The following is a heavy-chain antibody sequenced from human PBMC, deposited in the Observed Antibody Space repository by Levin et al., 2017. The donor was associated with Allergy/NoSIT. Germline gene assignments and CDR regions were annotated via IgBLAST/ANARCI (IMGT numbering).Heavy chain of an antibody. CDR3: AKDSGGIAVT. D-gene: IGHD6-19*01. CDR1: GFPFDDYA. Sequence: LSLTCAASGFPFDDYAMHWVRQAPGKGLEWVSGISWNSGSIGYADSVKGRFTISRDNAKNSLYLQMNSLRAEDTALYYCAKDSGGIAVTWGQGTLVTVSS. CDR2: ISWNSGSI. V-gene: IGHV3-9*01. J-gene: IGHJ5*02.